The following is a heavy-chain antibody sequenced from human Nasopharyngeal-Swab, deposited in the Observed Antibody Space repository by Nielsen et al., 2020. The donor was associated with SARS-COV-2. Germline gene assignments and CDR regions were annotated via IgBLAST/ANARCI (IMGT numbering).Heavy chain of an antibody. CDR2: IYYSGST. CDR3: ARDAGTPPTLRYYYYGMDV. J-gene: IGHJ6*02. D-gene: IGHD1-1*01. CDR1: GGSISSSGYY. Sequence: SETLSLTCTVSGGSISSSGYYWSWIRQHPGKGLEWIGYIYYSGSTYYNPSLKSRVTISVDTSKNQFSLKLSSVTAADTAVYYCARDAGTPPTLRYYYYGMDVWGQGTTVTVSS. V-gene: IGHV4-31*03.